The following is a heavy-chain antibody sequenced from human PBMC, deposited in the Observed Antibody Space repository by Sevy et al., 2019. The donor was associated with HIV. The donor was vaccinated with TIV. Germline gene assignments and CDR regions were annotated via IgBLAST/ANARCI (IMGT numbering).Heavy chain of an antibody. Sequence: ASVKVCCKTSGYTFTSYGIAWVRQAPGQGFEWVGGISGYNARTKYAEKLQGRVAMTTDTSTSTAHMELRSLTSDDTAVYFCARSEADDSSGYLAYYYYYYAIDVWGQGTTVTVSS. CDR3: ARSEADDSSGYLAYYYYYYAIDV. CDR2: ISGYNART. J-gene: IGHJ6*02. V-gene: IGHV1-18*01. D-gene: IGHD3-22*01. CDR1: GYTFTSYG.